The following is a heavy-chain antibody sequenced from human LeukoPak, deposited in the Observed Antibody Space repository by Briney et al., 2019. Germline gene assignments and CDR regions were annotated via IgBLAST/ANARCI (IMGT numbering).Heavy chain of an antibody. V-gene: IGHV3-21*01. CDR3: ARDSGTFWSGYFCFDY. Sequence: GGSLRLSCAASGFTFSFYSMNWVRQAPGKGLEWVSSISSSSSYIYYADSVKGRFTISRDNAKNSLYLQMNSLRAEDTAVYYCARDSGTFWSGYFCFDYWGQGTLVTVSS. J-gene: IGHJ4*02. CDR2: ISSSSSYI. CDR1: GFTFSFYS. D-gene: IGHD3-3*01.